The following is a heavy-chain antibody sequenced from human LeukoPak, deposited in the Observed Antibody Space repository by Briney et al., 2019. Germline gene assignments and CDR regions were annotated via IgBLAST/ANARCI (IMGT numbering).Heavy chain of an antibody. J-gene: IGHJ3*02. D-gene: IGHD2-2*01. V-gene: IGHV4-31*03. CDR3: ARDSLSAGSRFAFDI. CDR2: IYYSGST. CDR1: GGSIRSGGYY. Sequence: PSETLSLTCTVSGGSIRSGGYYWSWIRQHPGKGLEWIGFIYYSGSTYYNPFLKSRVTISVDTSKNQFSLKLSSVTAADTAVYYCARDSLSAGSRFAFDIWGQGTMVTVSS.